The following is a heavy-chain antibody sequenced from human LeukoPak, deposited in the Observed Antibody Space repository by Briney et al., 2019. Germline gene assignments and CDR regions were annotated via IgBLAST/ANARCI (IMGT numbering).Heavy chain of an antibody. Sequence: SGPTLVNPTQTLTLTCTFSGFSLSTSGVGVGWIRQPPGKALEWLALIYWDDDKRYSPSLKSRLTITKDTSKNQVVLTMTNMDPVDTATYYCAHRGEGWGPAAPAYYFDYWGQGTLATVSS. D-gene: IGHD2-2*01. CDR1: GFSLSTSGVG. CDR3: AHRGEGWGPAAPAYYFDY. V-gene: IGHV2-5*02. J-gene: IGHJ4*02. CDR2: IYWDDDK.